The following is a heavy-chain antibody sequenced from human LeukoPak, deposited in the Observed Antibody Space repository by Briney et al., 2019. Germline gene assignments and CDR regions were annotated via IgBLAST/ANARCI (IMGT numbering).Heavy chain of an antibody. CDR3: RIAAVGSDY. CDR2: INSDGSRT. V-gene: IGHV3-74*01. J-gene: IGHJ4*02. D-gene: IGHD6-13*01. CDR1: EFTFSSHW. Sequence: GSLSLSCAASEFTFSSHWMHWVRQAPGKGLVWVSRINSDGSRTGYADSVKGRFTISRDNAKNTLYLQMNSLRAEDTAVYYCRIAAVGSDYWGQGTLVTVSS.